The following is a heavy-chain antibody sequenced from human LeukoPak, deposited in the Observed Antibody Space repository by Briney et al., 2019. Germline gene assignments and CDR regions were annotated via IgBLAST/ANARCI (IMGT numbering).Heavy chain of an antibody. CDR1: GFTFSSYS. CDR2: ISSSSSYI. V-gene: IGHV3-21*01. CDR3: ARSKLNINWFDP. D-gene: IGHD2/OR15-2a*01. Sequence: SGGSLRLSCAASGFTFSSYSMNWVRQAPGKGLEWVSSISSSSSYIYYADSVKGRFTISRDNAKNSLYLQMNSLRAEDTAVYYCARSKLNINWFDPWGQGTLVTVSS. J-gene: IGHJ5*02.